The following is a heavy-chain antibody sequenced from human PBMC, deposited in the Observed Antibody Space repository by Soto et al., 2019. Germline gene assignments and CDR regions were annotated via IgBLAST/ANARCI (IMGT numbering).Heavy chain of an antibody. Sequence: QVQLVQSGAEVKKPGASVKVSCKASGYTFTSYEINWVRQATGQGLEWMGWMNPNSGDTGYAQKFQGRVTMTRNTSISPAYIELSSLRSEDTAVYYCARGELLWFGELLRWGQGTLVTVSS. CDR2: MNPNSGDT. D-gene: IGHD3-10*01. J-gene: IGHJ4*02. CDR1: GYTFTSYE. CDR3: ARGELLWFGELLR. V-gene: IGHV1-8*01.